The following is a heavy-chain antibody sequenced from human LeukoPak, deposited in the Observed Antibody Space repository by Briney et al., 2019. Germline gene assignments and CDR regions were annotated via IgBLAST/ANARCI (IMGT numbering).Heavy chain of an antibody. J-gene: IGHJ4*02. CDR3: ARRSGVWGNYRYTYFDS. D-gene: IGHD3-16*02. Sequence: PSGTLSLTCAVSGGSISSSNWWSWVRQPPGKGLEWIGEIYHSGSTNYNPSLKSRVTISVDKSKNQFSLRMSSVTAADAAVYYCARRSGVWGNYRYTYFDSWGQGTLVTVSS. CDR2: IYHSGST. V-gene: IGHV4-4*02. CDR1: GGSISSSNW.